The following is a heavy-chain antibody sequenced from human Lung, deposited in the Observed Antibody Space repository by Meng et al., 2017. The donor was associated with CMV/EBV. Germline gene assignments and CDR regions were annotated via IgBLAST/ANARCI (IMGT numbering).Heavy chain of an antibody. V-gene: IGHV4-31*03. CDR1: GGSISSGGFY. CDR2: IYYSGST. CDR3: ARTNYGDYNWFDP. D-gene: IGHD4-17*01. Sequence: LQEPGPGLVNPSPTLSLTCTVSGGSISSGGFYWSWIRQHPGKGLEWIGYIYYSGSTYYNPSLRSRVAISIDTSKNQFSLKLTSVTAADTAVYFCARTNYGDYNWFDPWGQGTLVTVSS. J-gene: IGHJ5*02.